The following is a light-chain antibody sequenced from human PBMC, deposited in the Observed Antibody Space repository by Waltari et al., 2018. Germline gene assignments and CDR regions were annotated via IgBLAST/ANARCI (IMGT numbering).Light chain of an antibody. J-gene: IGKJ4*01. Sequence: EVLLPQSPATLSVSPGERVTLSCRASQNIHSNLAWYQQKPGKAPRLLIYGAYTMATAIPARFRGDGSGTEFTLTISSLQSEDFAGYYCQQYNKWPPLTFGGGTKVEIK. CDR1: QNIHSN. CDR3: QQYNKWPPLT. CDR2: GAY. V-gene: IGKV3-15*01.